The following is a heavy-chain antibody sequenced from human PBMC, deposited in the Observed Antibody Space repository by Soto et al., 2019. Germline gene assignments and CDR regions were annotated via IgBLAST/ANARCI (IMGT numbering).Heavy chain of an antibody. Sequence: SETLSLTCTVSGGSISSYYWGWIRQPPGKGLEWIGYIYYSGSTYYNPSLKSRVTISVDTSKNQFSLKLSSVTAADTAVYYCARSNNWNYVRYFDYWGQGTLVTVSS. J-gene: IGHJ4*02. CDR3: ARSNNWNYVRYFDY. V-gene: IGHV4-59*01. CDR2: IYYSGST. CDR1: GGSISSYY. D-gene: IGHD1-7*01.